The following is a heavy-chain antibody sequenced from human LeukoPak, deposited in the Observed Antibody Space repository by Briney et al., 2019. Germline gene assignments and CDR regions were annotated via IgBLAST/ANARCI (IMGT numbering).Heavy chain of an antibody. J-gene: IGHJ4*02. V-gene: IGHV4-31*03. D-gene: IGHD1-7*01. Sequence: SETLSLTCTVSGGSISSGGYYWSWIRQHPGKGLEWIGYIYYSGSTYYNPSLKSRVTISVDTSKNQFSLKLSSVTAADTAVYYCARLELARETPFDYWGQGTLVTVSS. CDR3: ARLELARETPFDY. CDR1: GGSISSGGYY. CDR2: IYYSGST.